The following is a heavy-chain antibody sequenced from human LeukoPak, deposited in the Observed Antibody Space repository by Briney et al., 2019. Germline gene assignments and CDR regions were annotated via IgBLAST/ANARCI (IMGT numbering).Heavy chain of an antibody. Sequence: GGSLRLSCAASGFTFSSYWMHWVRQAPGKGLVWVSRINSDDSSTSYADSVKGRFTISRDNAKNTLYLQMNSLGAEDTAVYYCARAAGAVYSSGWYAWAYWGQGTLVTVSS. CDR3: ARAAGAVYSSGWYAWAY. J-gene: IGHJ4*02. CDR1: GFTFSSYW. D-gene: IGHD6-19*01. V-gene: IGHV3-74*01. CDR2: INSDDSST.